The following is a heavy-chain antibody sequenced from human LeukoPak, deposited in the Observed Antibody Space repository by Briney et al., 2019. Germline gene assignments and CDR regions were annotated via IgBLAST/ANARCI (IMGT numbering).Heavy chain of an antibody. CDR2: IYYSGST. Sequence: PSETLSLTCSVSGGSISSSNFHWGWIRQAPGKGLEWIGYIYYSGSTNYNPSLKSRVTISVDTSKNQFSLKLSSVTAADTAVYYCARHQHQLLCSWFDPWGQGTLVTVSS. J-gene: IGHJ5*02. CDR3: ARHQHQLLCSWFDP. D-gene: IGHD2-2*01. V-gene: IGHV4-61*05. CDR1: GGSISSSNFH.